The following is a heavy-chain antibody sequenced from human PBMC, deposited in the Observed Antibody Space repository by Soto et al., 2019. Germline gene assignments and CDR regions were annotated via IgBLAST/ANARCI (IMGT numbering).Heavy chain of an antibody. CDR1: GYTFTSYY. CDR3: ARASSRSREYYYYGMDV. Sequence: ASVKVSCKASGYTFTSYYMHWVRQAPGQGLEWMGIINPSGGSTSYAQKFQGRVTMTRDTSTSTVYMELSSLRSEDTAVYYCARASSRSREYYYYGMDVWGQGTTVTVSS. CDR2: INPSGGST. V-gene: IGHV1-46*01. J-gene: IGHJ6*02. D-gene: IGHD2-2*01.